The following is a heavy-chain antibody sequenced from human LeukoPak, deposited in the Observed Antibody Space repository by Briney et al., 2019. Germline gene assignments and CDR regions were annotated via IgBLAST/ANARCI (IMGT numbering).Heavy chain of an antibody. V-gene: IGHV4-31*03. CDR3: AREGNYGASDY. J-gene: IGHJ4*02. D-gene: IGHD4-17*01. Sequence: SETLSLTCTVSGGSISSGGYYWSWIRQHPGKGLEWIGYIYYSGSTYYNPSLKSRVTISVDTSKNQFSLKLSSVTAVDTAVYYCAREGNYGASDYWGQGTLVTVSS. CDR1: GGSISSGGYY. CDR2: IYYSGST.